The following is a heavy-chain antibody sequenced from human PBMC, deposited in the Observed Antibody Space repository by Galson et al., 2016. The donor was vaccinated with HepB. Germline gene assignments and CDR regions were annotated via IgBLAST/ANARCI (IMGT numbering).Heavy chain of an antibody. D-gene: IGHD3-22*01. CDR2: IDPNSGGT. Sequence: SVKVSCKASGYTFTAYYIHWVRQAPGQVLEWMGWIDPNSGGTDYAQRFQGRVTMTRDTSISTAYMDLSRLRSDDTAVYYCARGHYYDSRGYYYLLDYWGQGTLVTISS. V-gene: IGHV1-2*02. CDR3: ARGHYYDSRGYYYLLDY. J-gene: IGHJ4*02. CDR1: GYTFTAYY.